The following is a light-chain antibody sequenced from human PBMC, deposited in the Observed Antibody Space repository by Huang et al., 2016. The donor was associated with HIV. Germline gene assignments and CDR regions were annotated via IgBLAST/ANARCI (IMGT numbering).Light chain of an antibody. Sequence: EIVLTQSPATLSLSPGERATLSCRASQSVVNLAWYQYRPGQAPRLRSYDASNRASGIPARFSGSGSGTDFTLTVNILQPEDSAVYYCQQRNSWPPITFGQGTRLEIK. CDR1: QSVVN. V-gene: IGKV3-11*01. CDR3: QQRNSWPPIT. CDR2: DAS. J-gene: IGKJ5*01.